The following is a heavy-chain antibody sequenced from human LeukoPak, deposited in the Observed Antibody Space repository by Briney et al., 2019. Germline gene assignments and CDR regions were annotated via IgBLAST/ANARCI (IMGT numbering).Heavy chain of an antibody. D-gene: IGHD3-16*02. CDR1: GGSISSYY. J-gene: IGHJ4*02. V-gene: IGHV4-59*08. CDR3: ARHLRLGELSSPPDY. Sequence: SETLSLTCTVSGGSISSYYWSWIRQPPGKGLEWIGYIYYSGSTNYNPSLESRVTISVDTSKNQFSLKLSSVTAADTAVYYCARHLRLGELSSPPDYWGQGTLVTVSS. CDR2: IYYSGST.